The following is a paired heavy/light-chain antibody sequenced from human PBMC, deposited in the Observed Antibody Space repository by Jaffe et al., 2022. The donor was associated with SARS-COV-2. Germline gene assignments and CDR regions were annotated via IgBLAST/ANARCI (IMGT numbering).Light chain of an antibody. CDR3: MQALQTWT. CDR1: QSLLHSNGYNY. J-gene: IGKJ1*01. V-gene: IGKV2-28*01. CDR2: LGS. Sequence: DIVMTQSPLSLPVTPGEPASISCRSSQSLLHSNGYNYLDWYLQKPGQSPQLLIYLGSNRASGVPDRFSGSGSGTDFTLKISRVETEDVGVYYCMQALQTWTFGQGTKVEIK.
Heavy chain of an antibody. CDR1: GFPFSSYP. Sequence: EVQLVESGGGLVQPGGSLRLSCAASGFPFSSYPMHWVRQAPGKGLEYISAISNSGGSTFYASSVKGRFTISRDNPKNTLYLQMGSLRAEDTAVYYCARVGRADRVGGTSDYYYYGMDVWGHGTTVTVSS. CDR2: ISNSGGST. CDR3: ARVGRADRVGGTSDYYYYGMDV. V-gene: IGHV3-64*01. D-gene: IGHD1-26*01. J-gene: IGHJ6*02.